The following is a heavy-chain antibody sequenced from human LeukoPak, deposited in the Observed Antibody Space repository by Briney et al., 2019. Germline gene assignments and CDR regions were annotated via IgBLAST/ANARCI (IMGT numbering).Heavy chain of an antibody. V-gene: IGHV1-18*01. CDR2: ISAHNGNA. D-gene: IGHD2-2*01. Sequence: EASVKVSCKTSGYTFTSYGINWVRQAPGQGLEWMGRISAHNGNANYAQKFQGRVTMTTDTSTSTAYMELRSLRSDDTAVYYCARDIPKKGYCSSTSCYRDAFDIWGQGTMVTVSS. J-gene: IGHJ3*02. CDR3: ARDIPKKGYCSSTSCYRDAFDI. CDR1: GYTFTSYG.